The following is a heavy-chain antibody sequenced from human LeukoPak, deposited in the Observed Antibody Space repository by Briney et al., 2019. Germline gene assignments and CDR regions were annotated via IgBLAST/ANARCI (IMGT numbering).Heavy chain of an antibody. CDR3: ARTAVAGIDY. Sequence: PSQTLSLTCTVSGGSISSSSYYWGWIRQPPGKGLEWIGTIYYSGSTNYNPSLKSRVTISVDTSKNQFSLKLSSVTAADTAVYYCARTAVAGIDYWGQGTLVTVSS. J-gene: IGHJ4*02. D-gene: IGHD6-19*01. CDR2: IYYSGST. CDR1: GGSISSSSYY. V-gene: IGHV4-39*07.